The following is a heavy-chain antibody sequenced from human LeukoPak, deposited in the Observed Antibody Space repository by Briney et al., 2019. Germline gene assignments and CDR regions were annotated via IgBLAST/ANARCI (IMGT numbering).Heavy chain of an antibody. J-gene: IGHJ4*02. Sequence: GGSLRLSCAASGFTFSSYEMNWVRQAPGKGLEWVSYISSGSTIYDADSVKGRFTISRDNAKNSLYLQMNSLRAEDTAVYYRARESIAVAGAPFDYWGQGTLVTVSS. V-gene: IGHV3-48*03. CDR1: GFTFSSYE. CDR3: ARESIAVAGAPFDY. CDR2: ISSGSTI. D-gene: IGHD6-19*01.